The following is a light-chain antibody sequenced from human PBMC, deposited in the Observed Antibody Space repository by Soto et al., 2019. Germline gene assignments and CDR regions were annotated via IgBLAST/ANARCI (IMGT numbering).Light chain of an antibody. CDR1: SSDVGGYNY. J-gene: IGLJ2*01. CDR2: NVS. CDR3: SSFTSTNTVL. V-gene: IGLV2-14*01. Sequence: QSALTQPASVSGSPGQSITISCTGTSSDVGGYNYVSWYQQHPGKAPKLMIYNVSNRPSGVSNRFSGSKSGSTASLTISGLQAEDEGHYYCSSFTSTNTVLFGGGTQLTVL.